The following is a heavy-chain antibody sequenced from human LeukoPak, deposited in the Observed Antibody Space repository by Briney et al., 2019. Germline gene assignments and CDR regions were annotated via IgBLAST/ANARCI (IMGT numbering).Heavy chain of an antibody. J-gene: IGHJ6*03. CDR3: ARASLLARGYHYYMDV. Sequence: SGRSLRLSCAASGFTFNSYAMHWVRQVPGKGLQWVAVISSDGSSEFSADSVKGRFTISRDNSKNALYLQMNTLRAEDTAVYYCARASLLARGYHYYMDVWGKGTTVTVSS. D-gene: IGHD3-3*02. CDR1: GFTFNSYA. CDR2: ISSDGSSE. V-gene: IGHV3-30*01.